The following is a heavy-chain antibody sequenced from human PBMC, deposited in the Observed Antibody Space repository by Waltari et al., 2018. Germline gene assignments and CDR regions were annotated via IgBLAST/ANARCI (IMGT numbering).Heavy chain of an antibody. CDR2: LESGDEKS. D-gene: IGHD2-15*01. Sequence: QVQVVQSGAEVMKPGASVKVSCKVSEYTLGAFSIHWVRQLPGKGPEWIGRLESGDEKSTSARKFLGRVTMTEDTSTDTAYMELSSLRSEDTAVYYCRLMGRNIVLAGAAPSYYSYIDVWGRGTSVTVSS. CDR3: RLMGRNIVLAGAAPSYYSYIDV. J-gene: IGHJ6*03. V-gene: IGHV1-24*01. CDR1: EYTLGAFS.